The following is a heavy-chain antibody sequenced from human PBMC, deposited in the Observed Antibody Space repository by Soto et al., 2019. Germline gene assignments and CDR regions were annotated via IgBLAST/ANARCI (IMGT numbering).Heavy chain of an antibody. J-gene: IGHJ4*02. V-gene: IGHV3-43*01. D-gene: IGHD6-19*01. Sequence: GGSLRLSCAASGFTFDDYTMHWVRQAPGKGLEWVSLISWDGGSTYYADSVKGRFTISRDNSKNSLYLQMNSLRTEDTALYYCAKDIGGYSSGWYSGTSFDYWGQRTLVTVS. CDR2: ISWDGGST. CDR3: AKDIGGYSSGWYSGTSFDY. CDR1: GFTFDDYT.